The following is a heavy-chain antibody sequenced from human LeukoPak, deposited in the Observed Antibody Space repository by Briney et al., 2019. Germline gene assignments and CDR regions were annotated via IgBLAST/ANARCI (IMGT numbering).Heavy chain of an antibody. J-gene: IGHJ4*02. CDR3: TRVTYYYGSGGPFDY. CDR2: ISSDATTI. V-gene: IGHV3-48*03. Sequence: GGSLRLSCAASGFTFSNYEMNWVRQAPGKGLEWVSYISSDATTIYYADSVKGRFTISRDNAKNSLYLQMNSLRAEDTAVYYCTRVTYYYGSGGPFDYWGQGTLVTVSS. D-gene: IGHD3-10*01. CDR1: GFTFSNYE.